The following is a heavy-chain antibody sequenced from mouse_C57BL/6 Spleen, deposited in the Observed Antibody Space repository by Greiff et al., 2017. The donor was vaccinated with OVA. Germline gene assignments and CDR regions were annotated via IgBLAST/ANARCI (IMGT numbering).Heavy chain of an antibody. J-gene: IGHJ2*01. CDR3: ARRGGTVVAHFDY. V-gene: IGHV14-2*01. CDR2: IDPEDGET. CDR1: GFNITDYY. D-gene: IGHD1-1*01. Sequence: EVKLEESGAELVKPGASVKLSCTASGFNITDYYMHWVKQRTEQGLEWIGRIDPEDGETKYAPKFPGKATITADTSSNTAYLQLSSLTSEDTAVYYCARRGGTVVAHFDYWGQGTTLTVSS.